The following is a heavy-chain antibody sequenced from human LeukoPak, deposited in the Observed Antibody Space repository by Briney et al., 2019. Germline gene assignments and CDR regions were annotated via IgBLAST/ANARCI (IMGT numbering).Heavy chain of an antibody. V-gene: IGHV4-39*01. D-gene: IGHD6-13*01. CDR2: IYYSGRT. CDR3: ARHLGGSSWFDY. CDR1: GGSISSSSYY. J-gene: IGHJ4*02. Sequence: PSETLSLMCTVSGGSISSSSYYWGWIRQPPGKGLEWIGSIYYSGRTYYNPSLKSRITISVDTSKNQFSLKLSSVTAADTAVYYCARHLGGSSWFDYWGQGTLVSVSS.